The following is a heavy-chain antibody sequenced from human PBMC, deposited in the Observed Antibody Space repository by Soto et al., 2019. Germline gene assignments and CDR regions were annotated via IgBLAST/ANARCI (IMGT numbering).Heavy chain of an antibody. D-gene: IGHD5-18*01. CDR1: GYTFTSYA. J-gene: IGHJ5*02. Sequence: QVQLVQSGAEVKKPGASVKVSCKASGYTFTSYAMHWVRQAPGQRLEWMGWINAGNGNTKYSQKFQGRVTITRDTSASTAYMELSSLRSEDTAVYYCARGPQYSEHPYSYGFVNNWFDPWGQGTLVTVSS. CDR3: ARGPQYSEHPYSYGFVNNWFDP. CDR2: INAGNGNT. V-gene: IGHV1-3*01.